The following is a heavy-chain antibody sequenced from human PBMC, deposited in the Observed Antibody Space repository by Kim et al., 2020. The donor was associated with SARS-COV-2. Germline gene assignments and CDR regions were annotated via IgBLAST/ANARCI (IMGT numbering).Heavy chain of an antibody. CDR3: TKDHESSGWPTFDY. V-gene: IGHV3-23*01. D-gene: IGHD3-22*01. J-gene: IGHJ4*02. Sequence: YADSVKDRFTVSRDNIENALYLQRDDLRAEDTALYYCTKDHESSGWPTFDYWGQGTLVTVSS.